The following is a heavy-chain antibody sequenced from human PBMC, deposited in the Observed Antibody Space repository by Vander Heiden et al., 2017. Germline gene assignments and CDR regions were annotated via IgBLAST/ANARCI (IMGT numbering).Heavy chain of an antibody. CDR2: LSSSSSTI. CDR3: AGGFCGSAGCPLDY. CDR1: GFTFSSYS. V-gene: IGHV3-48*02. Sequence: EVQLVESGGGLVQPGGSRRLCCAASGFTFSSYSMNWVRQAPGQGLEWVSYLSSSSSTIYYADSVKGRFTISRNNAKNSLYLQMNSLRDEDTAVYYCAGGFCGSAGCPLDYWGQGTLVTVSS. D-gene: IGHD2-15*01. J-gene: IGHJ4*02.